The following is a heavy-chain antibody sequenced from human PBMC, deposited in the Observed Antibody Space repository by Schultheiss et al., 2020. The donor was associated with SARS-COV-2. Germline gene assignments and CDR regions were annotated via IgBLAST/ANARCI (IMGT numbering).Heavy chain of an antibody. CDR2: IDHSGGT. J-gene: IGHJ5*02. CDR1: DGSFSDYY. Sequence: SETLSLTCAVSDGSFSDYYWTWIRQPPGKGLEWIGEIDHSGGTNYNPSLKSRVTISVDTSKNQFSLKLSSVTAADTAVYYCARGRDTAMDEINWFDPWGQGTLVTVSS. V-gene: IGHV4-34*01. D-gene: IGHD5-18*01. CDR3: ARGRDTAMDEINWFDP.